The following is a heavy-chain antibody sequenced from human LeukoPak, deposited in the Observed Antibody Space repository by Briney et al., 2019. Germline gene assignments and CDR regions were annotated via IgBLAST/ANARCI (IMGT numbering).Heavy chain of an antibody. CDR1: GGSISNYY. D-gene: IGHD2-15*01. V-gene: IGHV4-59*08. CDR2: IYYSGGT. CDR3: ARHSETCSGGSCFRDYFDY. J-gene: IGHJ4*02. Sequence: SETLSLTCTVSGGSISNYYWSWIRQPPGKGLEWIGYIYYSGGTNYNPSLKSRLTISVDTPKNHFSLRLTSVTAADTAVYYCARHSETCSGGSCFRDYFDYWGEGTLVTASS.